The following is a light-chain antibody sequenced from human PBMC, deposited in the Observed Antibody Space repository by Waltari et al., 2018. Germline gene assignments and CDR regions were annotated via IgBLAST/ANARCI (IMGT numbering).Light chain of an antibody. CDR2: QNH. CDR3: QAWDSTIAV. Sequence: SYEVTQPPSVSVSPGQTASVTCPADELGSKYTSWYQQRPGQSPVVVIHQNHKRPSGIPERFSGSNSGNTATLTISGTQAMDEADYYCQAWDSTIAVFGGGTKLTVL. CDR1: ELGSKY. J-gene: IGLJ2*01. V-gene: IGLV3-1*01.